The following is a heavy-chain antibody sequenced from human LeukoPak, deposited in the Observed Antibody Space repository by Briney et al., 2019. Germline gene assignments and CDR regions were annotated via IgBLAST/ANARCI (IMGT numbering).Heavy chain of an antibody. V-gene: IGHV3-23*01. CDR2: ISGSGGST. CDR1: GFTFSSYA. Sequence: GGPLRLSCAASGFTFSSYAMSWVRQAPGKGLEWVSAISGSGGSTYYADSVKGRFTISRDNSKDTLYLQMNSLRAEDTAVYYCAKNVLLWFGESSYFDYWGQGTLVTVSS. J-gene: IGHJ4*02. CDR3: AKNVLLWFGESSYFDY. D-gene: IGHD3-10*01.